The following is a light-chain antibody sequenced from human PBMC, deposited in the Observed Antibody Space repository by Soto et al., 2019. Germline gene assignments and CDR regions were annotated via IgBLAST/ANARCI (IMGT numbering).Light chain of an antibody. CDR2: VAS. Sequence: ESVLTQSPGTLSLSPGERATLSCRASQSVSRSYLAWYQQKPGQAPRLLIYVASSRANGIPDRFSGSGSGTDFTLTISRLEPEDFAVYYCQQYGSSPPWTFGQGNKGEIK. V-gene: IGKV3-20*01. CDR1: QSVSRSY. J-gene: IGKJ1*01. CDR3: QQYGSSPPWT.